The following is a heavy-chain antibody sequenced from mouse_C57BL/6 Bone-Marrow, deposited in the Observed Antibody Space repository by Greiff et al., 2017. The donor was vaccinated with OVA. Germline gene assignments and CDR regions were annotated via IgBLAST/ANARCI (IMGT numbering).Heavy chain of an antibody. J-gene: IGHJ4*01. CDR1: GYTFTDYE. V-gene: IGHV1-15*01. Sequence: QVQLQQSGAELVRPGASVTLSCKASGYTFTDYEMHWVKQTPVHGLEWIGAIDPETGGTAYNQKFTGKAILTADKSSSTAYMELRSLTSDDSAVYYCTRGYSNYYAMDDWGQGTSVTVSS. CDR3: TRGYSNYYAMDD. D-gene: IGHD2-5*01. CDR2: IDPETGGT.